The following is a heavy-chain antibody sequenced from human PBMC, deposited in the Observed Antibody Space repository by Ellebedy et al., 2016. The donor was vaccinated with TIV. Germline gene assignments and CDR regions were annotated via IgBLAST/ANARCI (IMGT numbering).Heavy chain of an antibody. CDR2: IYYSGST. V-gene: IGHV4-59*12. D-gene: IGHD3-16*02. J-gene: IGHJ6*02. Sequence: SETLSLTXTVSGGSISSYYWSWIRQPPGKGLEWIGYIYYSGSTNYNPSLKSRVTISVDTSKNQFSLKLSSVTAADTAVYYCARVPFIPPDYYYYYGMDVWGQGTTVTVSS. CDR1: GGSISSYY. CDR3: ARVPFIPPDYYYYYGMDV.